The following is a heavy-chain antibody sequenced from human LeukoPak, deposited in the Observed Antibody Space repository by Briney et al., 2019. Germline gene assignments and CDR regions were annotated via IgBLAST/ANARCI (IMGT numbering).Heavy chain of an antibody. CDR3: ARGGYFDWVNWFDP. CDR1: GGSISSGGYS. V-gene: IGHV4-30-4*07. Sequence: PSETLSLTCAVSGGSISSGGYSWSWIRQPPGKGLEWIGYIYYSGSTYYNPSLKSRVTISVDTSKNQFSLKLSSVTAADTAVYYCARGGYFDWVNWFDPWGQGTLVTVSS. J-gene: IGHJ5*02. D-gene: IGHD3-9*01. CDR2: IYYSGST.